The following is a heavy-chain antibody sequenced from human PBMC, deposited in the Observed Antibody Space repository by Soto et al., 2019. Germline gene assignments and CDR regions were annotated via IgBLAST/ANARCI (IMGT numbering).Heavy chain of an antibody. D-gene: IGHD1-26*01. Sequence: QVQLVESGGGVVQPGRSLRLSCAASGFTFSSYAMHWVRQAPGKGLEWVAVISYDGSNKYYADSVKGRFTISRDNSKNTLYLQMNSLRAEDTAVYYCARGVSGSYCPYWGQGTLVTVSS. CDR3: ARGVSGSYCPY. CDR1: GFTFSSYA. CDR2: ISYDGSNK. V-gene: IGHV3-30-3*01. J-gene: IGHJ4*02.